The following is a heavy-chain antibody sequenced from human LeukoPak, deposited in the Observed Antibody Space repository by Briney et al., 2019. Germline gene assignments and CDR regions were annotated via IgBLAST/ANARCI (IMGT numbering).Heavy chain of an antibody. CDR2: ISGSGASR. D-gene: IGHD1-26*01. CDR3: AKDQSRVGGSDPFDS. Sequence: GGSLRLSCAASGFTFMNCAMSWVRQAPGKGLEWVSTISGSGASRYYAESVKGRCTISRDNSKNTVYLQMDSLSVEGTAVYFCAKDQSRVGGSDPFDSWGQGTLVTVSS. V-gene: IGHV3-23*01. CDR1: GFTFMNCA. J-gene: IGHJ5*01.